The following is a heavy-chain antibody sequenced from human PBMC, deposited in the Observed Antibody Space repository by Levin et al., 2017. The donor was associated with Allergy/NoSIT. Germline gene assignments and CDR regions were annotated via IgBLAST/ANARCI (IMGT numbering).Heavy chain of an antibody. CDR2: INPRGGST. D-gene: IGHD6-6*01. CDR1: GYTFTTYY. J-gene: IGHJ4*02. V-gene: IGHV1-46*01. Sequence: ASVKVSCKASGYTFTTYYMHWVRQAPGQGLEWMGIINPRGGSTSYAQKFQGRVTMTRDTSTSTVYMELSSLRSEDTAVYYCAAGAARPYFDYWGQGTLVTVSS. CDR3: AAGAARPYFDY.